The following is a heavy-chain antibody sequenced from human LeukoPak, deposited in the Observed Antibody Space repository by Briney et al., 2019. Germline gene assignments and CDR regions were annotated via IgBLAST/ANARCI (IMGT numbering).Heavy chain of an antibody. J-gene: IGHJ3*02. Sequence: GGSLRLSCAASGFTFSSYGMHWVRQAPGKGLEWVAVIWYDGSNKYYADSVKGRFTISRDNSKNTLYLQMNSLRAEDTAVYYCAKEYYYDSSFDAFDIWGQGTVVTVSS. D-gene: IGHD3-22*01. CDR3: AKEYYYDSSFDAFDI. V-gene: IGHV3-33*06. CDR2: IWYDGSNK. CDR1: GFTFSSYG.